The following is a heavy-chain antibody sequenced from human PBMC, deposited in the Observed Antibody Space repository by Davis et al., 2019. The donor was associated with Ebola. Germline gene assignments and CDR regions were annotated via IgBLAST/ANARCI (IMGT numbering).Heavy chain of an antibody. J-gene: IGHJ5*02. CDR2: IKQDGSEK. Sequence: ESLKISCAASGFTFSSYWMSWVRQAPGKGLEWVANIKQDGSEKYYVDSVKGRFTISRDNAKNSLYLQMNSLRAEDTAVYYCARTVTGGLFVAWGQGTLVTVSS. V-gene: IGHV3-7*01. CDR1: GFTFSSYW. CDR3: ARTVTGGLFVA. D-gene: IGHD2-8*02.